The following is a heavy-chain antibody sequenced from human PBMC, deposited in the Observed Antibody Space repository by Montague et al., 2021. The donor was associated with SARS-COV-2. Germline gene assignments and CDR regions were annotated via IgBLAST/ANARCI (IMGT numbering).Heavy chain of an antibody. CDR1: GGSITGYY. Sequence: SETLSLTCTVSGGSITGYYWSWLRRSPGKGLEWIAYIYDGGAVNXNPSLGSRVTISTDTSKNQLSLKVNSVTAADTADYYCVRDHPYGGPRGAYDIWGQGTVVTVSS. CDR2: IYDGGAV. D-gene: IGHD4-23*01. J-gene: IGHJ3*02. CDR3: VRDHPYGGPRGAYDI. V-gene: IGHV4-59*01.